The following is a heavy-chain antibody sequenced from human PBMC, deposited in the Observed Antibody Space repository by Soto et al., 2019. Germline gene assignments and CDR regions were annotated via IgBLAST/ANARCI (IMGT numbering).Heavy chain of an antibody. V-gene: IGHV3-33*01. CDR1: GFTFSSYG. D-gene: IGHD3-10*01. CDR3: ARDRSKAMVRGVIIPPYFDY. Sequence: PGGSLRLSCAASGFTFSSYGMHWVRQAPGKGLEWVAVIWYDGSNKYYADSVKGRFTISRDNSKNTLYLQMNSLRAEDTAVYYCARDRSKAMVRGVIIPPYFDYWGQGTLVTVSS. CDR2: IWYDGSNK. J-gene: IGHJ4*02.